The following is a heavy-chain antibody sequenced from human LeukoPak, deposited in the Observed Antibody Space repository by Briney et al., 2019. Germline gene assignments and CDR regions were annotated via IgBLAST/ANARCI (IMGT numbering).Heavy chain of an antibody. D-gene: IGHD2-2*01. CDR2: IIPILGIA. V-gene: IGHV1-69*02. Sequence: SVKVSXKASGGTFSSYTISWVRQAPGQGLEWMGRIIPILGIANYAQKFQGRVTTTADKSTSTAYMELSSLRSEDTAVYYCAIVVVPANMDVWGTGTTVTVSS. CDR3: AIVVVPANMDV. J-gene: IGHJ6*03. CDR1: GGTFSSYT.